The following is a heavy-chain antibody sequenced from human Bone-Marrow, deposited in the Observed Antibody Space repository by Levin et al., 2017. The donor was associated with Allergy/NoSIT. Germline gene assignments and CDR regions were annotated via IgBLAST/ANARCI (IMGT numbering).Heavy chain of an antibody. CDR1: GFIFTHYG. Sequence: GGSLRLSCAVSGFIFTHYGMNWVRQAPGKGLEWVALIWFDGSDIYYADSVKGRFTISRDDSKDTLYLEMNSLRAEDTALYYCARRLGDGIDYWGQGTFVTVSS. J-gene: IGHJ4*02. CDR2: IWFDGSDI. CDR3: ARRLGDGIDY. V-gene: IGHV3-33*01. D-gene: IGHD3-16*01.